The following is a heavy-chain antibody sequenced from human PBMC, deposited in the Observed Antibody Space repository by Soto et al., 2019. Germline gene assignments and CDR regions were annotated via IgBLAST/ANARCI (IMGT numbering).Heavy chain of an antibody. V-gene: IGHV5-51*01. CDR3: ARGGVSTRSFDY. Sequence: RGESLKISCKGSGYNFAGYWIAWVRQMPGKGLELMGIIYPSDSDTRYRPSFQGQVTISADKSISSAYLQWSSLRASDTAMYYCARGGVSTRSFDYWGQGTPVTVSS. CDR2: IYPSDSDT. J-gene: IGHJ4*02. CDR1: GYNFAGYW. D-gene: IGHD3-3*01.